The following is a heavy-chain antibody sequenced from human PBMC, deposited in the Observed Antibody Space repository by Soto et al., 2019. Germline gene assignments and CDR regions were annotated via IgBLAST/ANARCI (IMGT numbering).Heavy chain of an antibody. V-gene: IGHV4-31*03. D-gene: IGHD2-8*02. CDR1: GGSISSGGYY. CDR2: IYYSGST. CDR3: ARDRRLQSGGWFDP. J-gene: IGHJ5*02. Sequence: SETLSLTCTVSGGSISSGGYYWSWIRQHPGKGLEWIGYIYYSGSTYYNPSLKSRVTISVYTSKNQFSLKLSSVTAADTAVYYWARDRRLQSGGWFDPWGQGTLVTVSS.